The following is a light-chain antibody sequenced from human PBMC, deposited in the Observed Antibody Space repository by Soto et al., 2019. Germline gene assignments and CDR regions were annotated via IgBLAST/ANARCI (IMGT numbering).Light chain of an antibody. CDR3: QSYDSSLSGVV. J-gene: IGLJ2*01. Sequence: QSVLTRPPSVSGAPGQRVTISCTGSSSNIGAGYDVHWYLQLPGTAPKLLIYANINRPSGVPDRFSGSKSGTSASLAITGLQVGDEADYYCQSYDSSLSGVVFGGGTKLTVL. CDR1: SSNIGAGYD. V-gene: IGLV1-40*01. CDR2: ANI.